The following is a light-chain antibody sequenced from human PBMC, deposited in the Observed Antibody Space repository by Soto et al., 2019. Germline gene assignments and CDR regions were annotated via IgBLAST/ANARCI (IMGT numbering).Light chain of an antibody. CDR2: DVS. Sequence: QSALTQPASVSGSPGQSITISCTGTSSDVGDCNYVSWYQHHPGKAPKLMIYDVSNRPSGVSNRFSGSKSGNTASLTISGLQAEDEADYYCSSYTSSSTHVVFGGGTKLTVL. CDR1: SSDVGDCNY. J-gene: IGLJ2*01. CDR3: SSYTSSSTHVV. V-gene: IGLV2-14*03.